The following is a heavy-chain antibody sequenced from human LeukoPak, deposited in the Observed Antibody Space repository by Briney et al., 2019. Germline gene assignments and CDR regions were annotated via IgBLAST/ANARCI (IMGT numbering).Heavy chain of an antibody. V-gene: IGHV3-30*02. CDR1: GFTFSSYG. D-gene: IGHD3-22*01. CDR3: AKGGYYGSSGYTGY. J-gene: IGHJ4*02. CDR2: IWYDGSNK. Sequence: PGGSLRLSCAASGFTFSSYGMHWVRQAPGKGLEWVAVIWYDGSNKYYADSVKGRFTISRDNSKNTLYLQMDSLRAEDTAVYYCAKGGYYGSSGYTGYWGQGTLVTVSS.